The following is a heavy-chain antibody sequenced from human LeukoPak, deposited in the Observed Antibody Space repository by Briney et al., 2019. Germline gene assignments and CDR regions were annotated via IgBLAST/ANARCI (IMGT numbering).Heavy chain of an antibody. V-gene: IGHV3-23*01. Sequence: HPGGTLRLSCAVSGFTFSNYDMSWVRQPPGKGLEWVSSIFPSGGEIHYADSVRGRFTVSRDNSKSTLSLQMNSLRAEDTAIYYCATYRQVLLPFESWGQGTLVTVSS. CDR2: IFPSGGEI. CDR1: GFTFSNYD. CDR3: ATYRQVLLPFES. D-gene: IGHD2-8*02. J-gene: IGHJ4*02.